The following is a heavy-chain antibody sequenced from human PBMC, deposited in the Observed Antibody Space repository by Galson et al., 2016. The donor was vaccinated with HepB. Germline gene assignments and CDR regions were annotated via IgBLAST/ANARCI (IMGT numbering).Heavy chain of an antibody. CDR3: ARDPNGYNYFDY. Sequence: SVKVSCKASGHTYTTCAMHWVRQAPGQRLEWMGWINVDNGNTKYSQKFQGRVTITRETSASTASMELSSLRSEDTAVYYCARDPNGYNYFDYWDQGTQVTVSS. CDR1: GHTYTTCA. V-gene: IGHV1-3*01. D-gene: IGHD5-24*01. J-gene: IGHJ4*02. CDR2: INVDNGNT.